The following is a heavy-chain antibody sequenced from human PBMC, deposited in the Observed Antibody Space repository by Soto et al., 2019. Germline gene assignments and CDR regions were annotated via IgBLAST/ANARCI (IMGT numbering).Heavy chain of an antibody. CDR1: GGSISSYY. D-gene: IGHD6-19*01. CDR2: IYYSGST. Sequence: SETLSLTCTVSGGSISSYYWSWIRQPPGKGLEWIGYIYYSGSTNYNPSLKSRVTISVDTSKNQFSLKLSSVTAADTAVYYCARTLDFGSGWYGGAFDYWGQGTLVTSPQ. J-gene: IGHJ4*02. CDR3: ARTLDFGSGWYGGAFDY. V-gene: IGHV4-59*01.